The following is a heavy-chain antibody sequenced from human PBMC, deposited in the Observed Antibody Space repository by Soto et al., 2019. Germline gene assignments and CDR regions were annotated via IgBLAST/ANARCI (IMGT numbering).Heavy chain of an antibody. J-gene: IGHJ6*02. D-gene: IGHD2-2*01. CDR2: ISWNSGSI. CDR1: GFTFDDYA. CDR3: AKAGPVATYYYYGMDV. Sequence: EVQLVESGGGLVQPGTSLRLSCAASGFTFDDYAMHWVRQAPGKGLEWVSGISWNSGSIGYADSVKGRFSISRDNAKNSLYLQMNSLRAEDTALYYCAKAGPVATYYYYGMDVWGQGTTVTVSS. V-gene: IGHV3-9*01.